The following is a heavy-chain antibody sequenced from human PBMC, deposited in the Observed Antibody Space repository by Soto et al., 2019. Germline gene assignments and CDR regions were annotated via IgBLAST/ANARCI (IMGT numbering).Heavy chain of an antibody. CDR1: GGSFSGYY. CDR2: INHSGST. Sequence: SETLSLTCAVYGGSFSGYYWSWIRQPPGKGLEWIGEINHSGSTNYNPSLKSRVTISVDTSKNQCSQKLSSLTAAETTVYYCARGTYYDYIWGSYRHPRVLDYWGQGTLVTVSS. CDR3: ARGTYYDYIWGSYRHPRVLDY. V-gene: IGHV4-34*01. D-gene: IGHD3-16*02. J-gene: IGHJ4*02.